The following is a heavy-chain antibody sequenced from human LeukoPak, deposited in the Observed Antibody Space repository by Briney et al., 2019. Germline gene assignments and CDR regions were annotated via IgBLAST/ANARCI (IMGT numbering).Heavy chain of an antibody. V-gene: IGHV1-46*01. CDR3: AKSGYSSGWLDN. J-gene: IGHJ4*02. D-gene: IGHD6-19*01. CDR2: IDPSGGST. Sequence: GASVEVSCKASGYKFTNYFMHWVRQAPGQGREWMGIIDPSGGSTSFAQKFQGRLTITRDRYTNTVYMELSSLRSDDTAVYYCAKSGYSSGWLDNWGQGTLVTVPS. CDR1: GYKFTNYF.